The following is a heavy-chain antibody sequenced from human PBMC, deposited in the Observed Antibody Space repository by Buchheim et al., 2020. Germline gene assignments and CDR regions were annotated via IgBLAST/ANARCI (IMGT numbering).Heavy chain of an antibody. CDR1: GYPFSTYG. J-gene: IGHJ5*02. D-gene: IGHD6-13*01. CDR3: ARWATEAAGDNWFDP. Sequence: QVQLVQSGAEVKKPGASVKVSCKASGYPFSTYGISWVRQAPGQGLEWMGWISAYSRNTKYAQKIQGRVTLTTDTSTKTASMELRSLRSDDTAVYYCARWATEAAGDNWFDPWGQGTL. V-gene: IGHV1-18*01. CDR2: ISAYSRNT.